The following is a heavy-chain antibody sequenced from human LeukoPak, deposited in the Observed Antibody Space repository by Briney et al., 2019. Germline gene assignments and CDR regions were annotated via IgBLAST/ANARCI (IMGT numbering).Heavy chain of an antibody. J-gene: IGHJ3*02. V-gene: IGHV5-51*01. CDR1: GYSFTSYW. CDR2: IYPGDSDT. CDR3: ARPGAGPYCGGDCYGRDAFDI. D-gene: IGHD2-21*02. Sequence: GESLKISCKGSGYSFTSYWIGWVRQMPGKGLEWMGIIYPGDSDTRYSPSFQGQVTISADKSISTAYLQWSSLKASDTAMYYCARPGAGPYCGGDCYGRDAFDIWGQGTMVTVSS.